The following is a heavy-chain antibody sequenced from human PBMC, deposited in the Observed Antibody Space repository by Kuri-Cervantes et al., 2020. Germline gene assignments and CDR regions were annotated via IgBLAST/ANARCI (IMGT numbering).Heavy chain of an antibody. CDR2: ISGGGSSQ. Sequence: GESLKISCTASGFTFSRYTMSWVRQAPGKGLKWVSSISGGGSSQFYGDSVKGRFTISRDNTKNSLYLQMNSLRVEDTAVYYCARDLSDYGDYDGGYWGQGTLVTVSS. J-gene: IGHJ4*02. CDR1: GFTFSRYT. CDR3: ARDLSDYGDYDGGY. D-gene: IGHD4-17*01. V-gene: IGHV3-21*01.